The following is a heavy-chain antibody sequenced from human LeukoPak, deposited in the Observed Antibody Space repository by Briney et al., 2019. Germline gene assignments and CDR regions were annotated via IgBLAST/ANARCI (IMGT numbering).Heavy chain of an antibody. CDR3: ARDAPAIHKSFDP. CDR2: INWNGGSK. Sequence: GGSLRLSCAASGFTFGDYGMSWVRQAPGKGLEWVSGINWNGGSKGYADSVKGRFTISRDNAKNSLYLQMKSLRAEDTALYYCARDAPAIHKSFDPWGQGTLVNVSS. CDR1: GFTFGDYG. V-gene: IGHV3-20*04. D-gene: IGHD3-3*01. J-gene: IGHJ5*02.